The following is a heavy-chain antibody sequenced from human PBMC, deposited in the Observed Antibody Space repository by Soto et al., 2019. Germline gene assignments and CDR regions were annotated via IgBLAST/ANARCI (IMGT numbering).Heavy chain of an antibody. CDR2: TYYKSKWNN. D-gene: IGHD3-10*01. J-gene: IGHJ6*02. V-gene: IGHV6-1*01. CDR3: TGITWFRGMDV. Sequence: PSQTLSLACAISGDSVSSNSSACNFIRQSPSRGLEWLGRTYYKSKWNNDYALSVKSRITINPDTSKNQFSLHLYSVTPEDTAVYYCTGITWFRGMDVWGQGTPVTV. CDR1: GDSVSSNSSA.